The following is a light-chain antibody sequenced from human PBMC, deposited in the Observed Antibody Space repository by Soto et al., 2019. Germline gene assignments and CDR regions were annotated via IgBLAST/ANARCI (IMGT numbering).Light chain of an antibody. V-gene: IGKV3-20*01. Sequence: SVLTQSPCTLSLSPGEGATLSCRTSQYISSPYLAWYQQRPGQAPRLLIYAAFSRASGIPDRFSGSGSGTDFTLTISRLEPEDFAVYYCQQYFGSLYTFGQGTKVEIK. CDR3: QQYFGSLYT. J-gene: IGKJ2*01. CDR1: QYISSPY. CDR2: AAF.